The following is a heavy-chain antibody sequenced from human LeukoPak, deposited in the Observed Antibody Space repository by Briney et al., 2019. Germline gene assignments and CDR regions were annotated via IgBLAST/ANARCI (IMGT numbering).Heavy chain of an antibody. CDR1: GFTFSSYS. Sequence: GGSLRLSCAASGFTFSSYSMNWVRQAPGKGLEWVSSISSSSSYIYYADSVKGRFTISRDNAKKSVYMQMNNLRVEDTAVYYCVRDGGLEYWGQGTLVSVSS. D-gene: IGHD3-16*01. J-gene: IGHJ4*02. CDR2: ISSSSSYI. CDR3: VRDGGLEY. V-gene: IGHV3-21*03.